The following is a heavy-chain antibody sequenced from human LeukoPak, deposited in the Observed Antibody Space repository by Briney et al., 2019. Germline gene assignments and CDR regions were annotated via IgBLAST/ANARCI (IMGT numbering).Heavy chain of an antibody. D-gene: IGHD5-12*01. CDR3: AREYSASEH. CDR2: IDPYTGNT. CDR1: GYTFVGYY. J-gene: IGHJ1*01. Sequence: ASVKVSCKASGYTFVGYYLHWVRQAPAQGLEWMAWIDPYTGNTHYAQKFQGRITVTRDTSISTTYMELSWLTSDDTALYYCAREYSASEHWGQGTLVTVSS. V-gene: IGHV1-2*02.